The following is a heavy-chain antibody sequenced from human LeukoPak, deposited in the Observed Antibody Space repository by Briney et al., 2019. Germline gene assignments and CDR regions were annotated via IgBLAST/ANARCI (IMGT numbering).Heavy chain of an antibody. Sequence: AGGSLRLSCAASGFTFSSYAMSWVRQAPGKGLEWVSAISGSGGSTYYADSVKGRFTISRDNSKNTLYLQMNSLRAEDTAVYYCARETRPYSSGQDYDYWGQGTLVTVSS. CDR3: ARETRPYSSGQDYDY. CDR1: GFTFSSYA. CDR2: ISGSGGST. J-gene: IGHJ4*02. V-gene: IGHV3-23*01. D-gene: IGHD6-19*01.